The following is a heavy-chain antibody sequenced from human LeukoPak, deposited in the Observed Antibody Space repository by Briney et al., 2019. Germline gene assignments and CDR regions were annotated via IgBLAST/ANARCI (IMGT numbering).Heavy chain of an antibody. V-gene: IGHV1-69*05. CDR1: GGTFSSYA. CDR2: IIPIFGTA. J-gene: IGHJ5*02. D-gene: IGHD3-3*01. Sequence: SVKVSCKASGGTFSSYAISWVRQAPGQGLEWMGRIIPIFGTANYAQKFQGRVTITTDESTSTAYMELSSLRSEDTAVYYCARVPLSTKYDFRSGYYPYNWFDPWGQGTLVTVSS. CDR3: ARVPLSTKYDFRSGYYPYNWFDP.